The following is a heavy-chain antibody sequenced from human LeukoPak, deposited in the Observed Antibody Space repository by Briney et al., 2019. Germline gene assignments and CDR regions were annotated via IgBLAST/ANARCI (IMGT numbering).Heavy chain of an antibody. J-gene: IGHJ6*03. CDR2: INPNSGGT. CDR1: GYTFTDCY. CDR3: ARDTVATEGYYYYYYMDV. V-gene: IGHV1-2*02. D-gene: IGHD4-11*01. Sequence: ASVKVSCKASGYTFTDCYMHWVRQAPGQGLEWMGWINPNSGGTNYAQKFQGRVTMTRDTSISTAYMELSRLRSDDTAVYYCARDTVATEGYYYYYYMDVWGKGTTVTVSS.